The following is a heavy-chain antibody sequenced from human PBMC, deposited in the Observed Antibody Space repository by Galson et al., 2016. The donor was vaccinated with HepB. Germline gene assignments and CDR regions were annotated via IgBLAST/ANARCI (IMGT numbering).Heavy chain of an antibody. D-gene: IGHD3-10*01. J-gene: IGHJ2*01. Sequence: SLRLSCAASGFTVSSNYMNWVRRAPGKGLEWVSVIYSGGTTYYADSVKGRFTISRDNSRNTLYLQMNSLRAEDTAVYYCSRSFRGSGSYGPGPNYYYYMDVWGRGALVTVSS. CDR1: GFTVSSNY. CDR2: IYSGGTT. CDR3: SRSFRGSGSYGPGPNYYYYMDV. V-gene: IGHV3-53*01.